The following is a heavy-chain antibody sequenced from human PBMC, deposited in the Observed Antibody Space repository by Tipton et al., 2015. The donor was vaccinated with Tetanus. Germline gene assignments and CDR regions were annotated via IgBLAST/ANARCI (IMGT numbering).Heavy chain of an antibody. CDR1: GFTFNNAW. Sequence: SLRLSCAASGFTFNNAWMSWVRQAPGKGLEWVGRIKRKTDGETTDYGAPVNGRFTISRDDSKNTLYLQMDSLTTEDTAVYYCARDDINYWGQGAQVTVSS. CDR3: ARDDINY. V-gene: IGHV3-15*01. J-gene: IGHJ4*02. CDR2: IKRKTDGETT.